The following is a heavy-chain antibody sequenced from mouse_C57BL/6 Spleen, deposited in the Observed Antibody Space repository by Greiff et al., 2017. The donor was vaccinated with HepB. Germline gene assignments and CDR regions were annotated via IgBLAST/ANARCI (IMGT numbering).Heavy chain of an antibody. D-gene: IGHD5-1-1*01. CDR3: ARSYQDAMDY. CDR1: GYTFTSYT. J-gene: IGHJ4*01. V-gene: IGHV1-4*01. CDR2: INPSSGYT. Sequence: QVQLQQSGAELARPGASVKMSCKASGYTFTSYTMHWVKQRPGQGLEWIGYINPSSGYTKYKQKFKDKATLTADKASSTAYMQLSSLTSEDSAVYYCARSYQDAMDYWGQGTSVTVSS.